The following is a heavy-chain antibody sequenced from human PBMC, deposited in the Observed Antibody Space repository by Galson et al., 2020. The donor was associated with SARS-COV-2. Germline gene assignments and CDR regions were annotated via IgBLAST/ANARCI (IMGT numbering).Heavy chain of an antibody. J-gene: IGHJ2*01. CDR2: ISDSGTTT. V-gene: IGHV3-48*04. CDR3: ASGEVLPRFFGL. Sequence: GESLKISCAASGFTFSGYSMNWVRQVSGKRLEWISYISDSGTTTHYADSVKGRFTISRDNAKNSLYLQMNSLRAEDTALYYCASGEVLPRFFGLWGRGTVVTVSS. CDR1: GFTFSGYS.